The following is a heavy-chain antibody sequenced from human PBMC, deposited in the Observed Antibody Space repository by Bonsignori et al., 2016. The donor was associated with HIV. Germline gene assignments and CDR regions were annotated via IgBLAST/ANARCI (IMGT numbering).Heavy chain of an antibody. CDR3: AKAPGYYYGSGSKNYFDY. V-gene: IGHV3-23*01. Sequence: VRQMPGKGLEWVSAISGSGVSTYYADSVKGRFTISRDNSKNTLYLQMNSLRAEDTAVYYCAKAPGYYYGSGSKNYFDYWGQGTLVTVSS. J-gene: IGHJ4*02. D-gene: IGHD3-10*01. CDR2: ISGSGVST.